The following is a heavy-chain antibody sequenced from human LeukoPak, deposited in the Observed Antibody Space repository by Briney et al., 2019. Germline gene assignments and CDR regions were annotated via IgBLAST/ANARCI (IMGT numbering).Heavy chain of an antibody. D-gene: IGHD1-1*01. CDR2: TYYRSKWYS. Sequence: QTLSLTCAISGDSVSSNSAAWNRIRQSPSRGLEWLGRTYYRSKWYSYYATSVRSRITIKSDTSKNQFSLQLNSVTPEDTAVYYCAKGPGTLQPWGQGTLVTVSS. CDR1: GDSVSSNSAA. CDR3: AKGPGTLQP. V-gene: IGHV6-1*01. J-gene: IGHJ1*01.